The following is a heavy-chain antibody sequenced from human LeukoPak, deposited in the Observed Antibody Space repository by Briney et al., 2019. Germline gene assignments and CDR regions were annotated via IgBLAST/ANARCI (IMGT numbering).Heavy chain of an antibody. V-gene: IGHV3-20*04. CDR2: INWNGGST. J-gene: IGHJ4*02. CDR3: ARGTTLAAAGTPFDY. D-gene: IGHD6-13*01. CDR1: GFTFDDYG. Sequence: GGSATLFCAASGFTFDDYGMSWVRQAPGKGLEWVSAINWNGGSTGYADSVKGRFTISRDNAKNSLYLQMNSLRAEDTALYYCARGTTLAAAGTPFDYWGQGTLVSASS.